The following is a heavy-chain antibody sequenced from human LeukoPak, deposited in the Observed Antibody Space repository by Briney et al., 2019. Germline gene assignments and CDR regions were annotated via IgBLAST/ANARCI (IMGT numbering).Heavy chain of an antibody. CDR2: IYYSGST. CDR1: GGSISSSSYY. D-gene: IGHD4-23*01. V-gene: IGHV4-39*01. Sequence: PSETLSLTCTVSGGSISSSSYYWGWIRQPPGKGLEWIESIYYSGSTYYNPSLKSRFTISVDTSKNQFSLKLSSVTAADTAVYYCARVQTTVVTLSWFDPWGQGTLVTVSS. CDR3: ARVQTTVVTLSWFDP. J-gene: IGHJ5*02.